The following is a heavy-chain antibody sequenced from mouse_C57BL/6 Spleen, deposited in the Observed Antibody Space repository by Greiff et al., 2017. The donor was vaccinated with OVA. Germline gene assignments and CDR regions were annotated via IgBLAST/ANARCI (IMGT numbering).Heavy chain of an antibody. V-gene: IGHV3-6*01. J-gene: IGHJ4*01. CDR2: ISYDGSN. D-gene: IGHD1-1*01. CDR3: AIITTVDYAMDY. Sequence: EVQLQESGPGLVKPSQSLSLTCSVTGYSITSGYYWNWIRQFPGNKLEWMGYISYDGSNNYNPSLKNRISITRDTSKNQFFLKLNSVTTEDTATYYCAIITTVDYAMDYWGQGTSVTVSS. CDR1: GYSITSGYY.